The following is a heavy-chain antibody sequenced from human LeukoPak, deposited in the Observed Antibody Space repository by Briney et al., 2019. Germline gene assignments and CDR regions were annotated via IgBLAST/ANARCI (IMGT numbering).Heavy chain of an antibody. CDR1: GGSISSGGYY. V-gene: IGHV4-31*03. CDR3: GRGGYYFYYGMDV. J-gene: IGHJ6*02. CDR2: IYYSGST. Sequence: PSQTLSLTCTVSGGSISSGGYYWSWIPQHPGKGLEWLWYIYYSGSTDYNPSLKSRVTISVDTSKNQFSLKLSSVTAADTAVYYCGRGGYYFYYGMDVWGQRTTVTVSS.